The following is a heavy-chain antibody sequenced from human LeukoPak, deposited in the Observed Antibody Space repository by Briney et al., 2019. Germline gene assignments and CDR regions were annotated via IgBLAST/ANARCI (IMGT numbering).Heavy chain of an antibody. D-gene: IGHD4-17*01. Sequence: GGSLRLSCAASGFTFSSYGMHWVRQAPGKGLEWVAVIWYDGSNKYYADSVKGRFTISRDNSKNTLHLQMNSLRAEDTAVYYCARASTTVPNLLDYWGQGTLVTVSS. CDR2: IWYDGSNK. J-gene: IGHJ4*02. CDR1: GFTFSSYG. V-gene: IGHV3-33*01. CDR3: ARASTTVPNLLDY.